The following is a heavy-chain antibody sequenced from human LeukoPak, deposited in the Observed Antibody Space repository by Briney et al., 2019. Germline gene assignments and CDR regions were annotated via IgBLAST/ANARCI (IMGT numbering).Heavy chain of an antibody. CDR2: ISYDGSHK. V-gene: IGHV3-30*03. D-gene: IGHD6-19*01. CDR1: GLTFSNYG. Sequence: GGSLRLSCAASGLTFSNYGMHWVRQAPGKGLEWVALISYDGSHKYYADSVKGRFTISRDNSKNTLYLQMNSLRAEDTAVYYCARILSSAWGELGYWGQGTLVTVSS. CDR3: ARILSSAWGELGY. J-gene: IGHJ4*02.